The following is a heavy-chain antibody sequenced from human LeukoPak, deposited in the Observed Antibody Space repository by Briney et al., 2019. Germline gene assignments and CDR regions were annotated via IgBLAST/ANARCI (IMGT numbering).Heavy chain of an antibody. J-gene: IGHJ4*02. V-gene: IGHV4-39*01. CDR2: IYYSGST. Sequence: SIYYSGSTYYNPSLKSRVTISVDTSKNQFSLKLSSVTAADTAVYYCARPGRLAARVGFDYWGQGTLVTVSS. D-gene: IGHD6-6*01. CDR3: ARPGRLAARVGFDY.